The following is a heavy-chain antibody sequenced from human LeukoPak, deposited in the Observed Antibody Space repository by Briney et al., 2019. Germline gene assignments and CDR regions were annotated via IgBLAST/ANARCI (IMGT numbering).Heavy chain of an antibody. CDR1: GYTFTGYY. J-gene: IGHJ3*02. D-gene: IGHD6-6*01. CDR2: INPNSGGT. CDR3: ARSSVSAYAFDI. V-gene: IGHV1-2*06. Sequence: ASVKVSCKASGYTFTGYYMHWVRQAPGQGLEWMGRINPNSGGTNYAQKFQGRVTMTRDTSISIAYMELSRLRSDDTALYYCARSSVSAYAFDIWGQGTMVTVSS.